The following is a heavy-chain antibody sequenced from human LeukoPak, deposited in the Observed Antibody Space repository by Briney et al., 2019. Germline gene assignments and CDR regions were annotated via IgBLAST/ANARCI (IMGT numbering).Heavy chain of an antibody. CDR1: GYTFTSYG. J-gene: IGHJ5*02. CDR2: ISAYNGNT. V-gene: IGHV1-18*01. Sequence: ASVKVSCKASGYTFTSYGISWVRQAPGQGLEWMGWISAYNGNTNYAQKLQGRVTMTTDTSTSTAYMELRSLRSDDTAVYYCARDMTRVVPAAIRWSDPWGQGTLVTVSS. D-gene: IGHD2-2*02. CDR3: ARDMTRVVPAAIRWSDP.